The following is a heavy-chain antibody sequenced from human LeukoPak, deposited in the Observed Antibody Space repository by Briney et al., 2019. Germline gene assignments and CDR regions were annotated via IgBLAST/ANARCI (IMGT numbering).Heavy chain of an antibody. CDR1: GYTFTNYG. J-gene: IGHJ4*02. CDR2: ISGYNDNT. CDR3: ARDGTSTDDY. V-gene: IGHV1-18*01. Sequence: EASVKVSCKASGYTFTNYGIGWVRQAPGQGLEWMGWISGYNDNTNYAQKFQGRLTVTTDTSTSTTYMELRSLRSDDTAVYYCARDGTSTDDYWGQGTLVTVSS. D-gene: IGHD2-2*01.